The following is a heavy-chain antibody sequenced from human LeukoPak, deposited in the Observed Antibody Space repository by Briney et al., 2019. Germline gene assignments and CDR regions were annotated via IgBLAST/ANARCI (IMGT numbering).Heavy chain of an antibody. D-gene: IGHD2-15*01. Sequence: SVKVSCKAPGGTFSSYAISWVRQAPGQGLEWMGGIIPIFGTANYAQKFQGRVTITADESTSTAYMELSSLRSEDTAVYYCARAPYCSGGSCYHDYYYYYMDVWGKGTTVTISS. CDR2: IIPIFGTA. CDR1: GGTFSSYA. J-gene: IGHJ6*03. CDR3: ARAPYCSGGSCYHDYYYYYMDV. V-gene: IGHV1-69*13.